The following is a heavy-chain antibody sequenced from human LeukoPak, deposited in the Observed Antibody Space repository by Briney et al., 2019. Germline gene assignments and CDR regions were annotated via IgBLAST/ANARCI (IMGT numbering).Heavy chain of an antibody. CDR1: GSTFSSYT. Sequence: GGSLRLSCAASGSTFSSYTMNWVRQAPGKGLEWVSSISTSSSYIYYADSVKGRFTISRDNAKNSLYLQMNSLRAEDTAVYSCARSFRGHYDSSGYDYWGQGTLVTVSS. J-gene: IGHJ4*02. D-gene: IGHD3-22*01. V-gene: IGHV3-21*01. CDR2: ISTSSSYI. CDR3: ARSFRGHYDSSGYDY.